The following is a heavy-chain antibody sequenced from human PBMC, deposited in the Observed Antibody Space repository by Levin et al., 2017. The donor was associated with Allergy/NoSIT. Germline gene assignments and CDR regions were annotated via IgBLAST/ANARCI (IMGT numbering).Heavy chain of an antibody. CDR2: TFYRAKWYT. CDR3: ARDPYWSWYFGL. Sequence: SETLSLTCAISGVSVSSNSAAWNWLRQSPSRGLEWLGRTFYRAKWYTDYAESVISRITINADKSNNQFSLQLKSVTPEDTAVYYCARDPYWSWYFGLWGRGTLVTVSS. CDR1: GVSVSSNSAA. D-gene: IGHD2-21*01. V-gene: IGHV6-1*01. J-gene: IGHJ2*01.